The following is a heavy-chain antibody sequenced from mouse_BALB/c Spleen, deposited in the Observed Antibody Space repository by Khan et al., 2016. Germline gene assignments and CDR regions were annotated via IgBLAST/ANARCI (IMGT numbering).Heavy chain of an antibody. CDR1: GFNIKDTY. CDR2: IDPANGNT. D-gene: IGHD2-4*01. J-gene: IGHJ3*01. Sequence: VQLQQSGAELVKPGASVKLSCTASGFNIKDTYMHWVKQRPEQGLEWIGRIDPANGNTKYDPKFQGKATITADTSSNTAYLQLSSLTSEDTAAYYCARSAYDYDVRCAYWGQGTLVTVSA. V-gene: IGHV14-3*02. CDR3: ARSAYDYDVRCAY.